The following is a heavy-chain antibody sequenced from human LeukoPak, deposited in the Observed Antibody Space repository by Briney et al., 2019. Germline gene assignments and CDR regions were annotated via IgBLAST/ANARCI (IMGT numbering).Heavy chain of an antibody. CDR3: ARGRGIWFGELFH. V-gene: IGHV4-38-2*02. D-gene: IGHD3-10*01. CDR2: IYHSGST. CDR1: GYSISSGYY. Sequence: SETLSLTCTVSGYSISSGYYWGWIRQPPGKGLEWIGSIYHSGSTYYNPSLKSRVTISVDTSKNQFSLKLSSVTAADTAVYYCARGRGIWFGELFHWGQGTLVTVSS. J-gene: IGHJ4*02.